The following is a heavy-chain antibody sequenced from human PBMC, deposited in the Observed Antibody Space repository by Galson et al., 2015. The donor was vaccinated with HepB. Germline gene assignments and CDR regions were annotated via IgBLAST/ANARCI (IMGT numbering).Heavy chain of an antibody. CDR2: INHSGST. Sequence: TLSLTCAVYGGSFSGYYWSWIRQPPGKGLEWIGEINHSGSTNYNPSLKSRVTISVDTSKNQFSLKLSSVTAADTAVYYCARGPGSGSYYSNWFDPWGQGTLVTVSS. V-gene: IGHV4-34*01. D-gene: IGHD3-10*01. CDR1: GGSFSGYY. J-gene: IGHJ5*02. CDR3: ARGPGSGSYYSNWFDP.